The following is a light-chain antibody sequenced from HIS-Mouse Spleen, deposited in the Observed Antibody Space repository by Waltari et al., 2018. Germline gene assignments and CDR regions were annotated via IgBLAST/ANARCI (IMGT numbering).Light chain of an antibody. CDR2: EGS. J-gene: IGLJ2*01. CDR1: SSDVGSYNL. V-gene: IGLV2-23*01. CDR3: CSYAGSSTSVV. Sequence: QSALTQPASVSGSPGQSITISCTGTSSDVGSYNLVPWYQQHPGKAPKLLIYEGSNRPSGVSNRFSGYRSGNTASLTISGLQAEDEADYYCCSYAGSSTSVVFGGGTKLTVL.